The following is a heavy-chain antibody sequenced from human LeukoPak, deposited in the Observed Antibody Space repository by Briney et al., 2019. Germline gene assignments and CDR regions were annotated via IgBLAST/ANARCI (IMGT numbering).Heavy chain of an antibody. CDR3: AKDLQPHYGSEGAFDI. D-gene: IGHD3-10*01. CDR1: GFTFSSYA. CDR2: ISGSGGST. V-gene: IGHV3-23*01. Sequence: PGGSLRLSCAASGFTFSSYAMSWVRQAPGKGLEWVSAISGSGGSTYYADSVKGRFTISRDNSKNTLYLQMNSLRAEDTAVYYCAKDLQPHYGSEGAFDIWGQGTMVTVSS. J-gene: IGHJ3*02.